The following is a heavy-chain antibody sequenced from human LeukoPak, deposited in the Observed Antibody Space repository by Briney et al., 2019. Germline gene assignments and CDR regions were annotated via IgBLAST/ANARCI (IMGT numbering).Heavy chain of an antibody. D-gene: IGHD6-13*01. V-gene: IGHV3-21*01. J-gene: IGHJ6*02. CDR3: AIAGIAVAGRPYYYGMDV. CDR2: ISSSSSYI. Sequence: GGSLRLSCAASGFTFSSYSMNWVRQAPGKGLEWVSSISSSSSYIYYADSVKGRFTISRDNAKNSLYLQMNSLRAEDTAVYYCAIAGIAVAGRPYYYGMDVWGQGTTVTVSS. CDR1: GFTFSSYS.